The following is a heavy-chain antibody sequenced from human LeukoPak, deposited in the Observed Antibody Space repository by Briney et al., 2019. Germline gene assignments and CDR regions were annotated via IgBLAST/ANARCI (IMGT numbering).Heavy chain of an antibody. J-gene: IGHJ4*02. CDR3: AGKAFTIFGPDYFDY. D-gene: IGHD3-3*01. CDR2: INPSGGST. Sequence: ASVKVSCKASGYTFTSYYMHWVRQAPGQGLEWMGIINPSGGSTSYAQKFQGRVTMTRDMSTSTVYMELSSLRSEDTAVYYCAGKAFTIFGPDYFDYWGQGTLVTVSS. CDR1: GYTFTSYY. V-gene: IGHV1-46*01.